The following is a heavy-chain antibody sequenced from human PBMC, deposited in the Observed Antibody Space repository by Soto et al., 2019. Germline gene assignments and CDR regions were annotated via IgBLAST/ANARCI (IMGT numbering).Heavy chain of an antibody. D-gene: IGHD3-22*01. CDR1: GFTVSSNY. V-gene: IGHV3-53*01. Sequence: PGGSLRLSCAASGFTVSSNYMSWVRQAPGKGLEWVSVIYSGGSTYYADSVKGRFTISRDNSKNTLYLQMNSLRAEDTAVYYCARDRGIINSIGFDPWGQGTLVTVPS. CDR3: ARDRGIINSIGFDP. CDR2: IYSGGST. J-gene: IGHJ5*02.